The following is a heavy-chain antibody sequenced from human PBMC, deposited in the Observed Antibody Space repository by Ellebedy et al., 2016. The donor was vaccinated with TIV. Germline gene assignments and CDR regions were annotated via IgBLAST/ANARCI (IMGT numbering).Heavy chain of an antibody. J-gene: IGHJ4*02. CDR3: SRHVSISDDFWSCFYRRGDNSEFDS. Sequence: MPSETLSLTCTVSGGSISCITYSWGWIRQPPGKGLEWIGSIYYSGITYYNPSLKSRVTISVYPSKNRFPLKLSSVTAADTAVYYCSRHVSISDDFWSCFYRRGDNSEFDSWGQGTLVTVSS. V-gene: IGHV4-39*01. D-gene: IGHD3-3*01. CDR1: GGSISCITYS. CDR2: IYYSGIT.